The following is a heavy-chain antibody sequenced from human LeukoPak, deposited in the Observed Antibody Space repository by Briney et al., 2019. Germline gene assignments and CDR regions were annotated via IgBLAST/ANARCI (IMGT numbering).Heavy chain of an antibody. CDR3: AKEALRVAPYEY. CDR2: ISDSGGST. V-gene: IGHV3-23*01. J-gene: IGHJ4*02. CDR1: GFTCSSYA. Sequence: GGSLRLSCAASGFTCSSYAMSWVRQAPGNGQDWLSAISDSGGSTYYADSVKGRFTICRENSKNTLYLQRNSLRGEDTAVYYCAKEALRVAPYEYWGQGTLVTVSS.